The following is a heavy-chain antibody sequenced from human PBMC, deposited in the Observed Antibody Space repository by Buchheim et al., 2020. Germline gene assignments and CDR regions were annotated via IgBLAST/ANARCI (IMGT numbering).Heavy chain of an antibody. V-gene: IGHV3-13*01. Sequence: LESGGGLVQPGGSLRLSCAASGFTSSSHGMSWVRQAPGKGLEWVSAIGTAGDTYYPGSVKGRFTISRENAKNSLYLKMNSPRAGDTAVYYCARGASSSWYVSYGMDVWGQGTT. J-gene: IGHJ6*02. CDR2: IGTAGDT. CDR3: ARGASSSWYVSYGMDV. CDR1: GFTSSSHG. D-gene: IGHD6-13*01.